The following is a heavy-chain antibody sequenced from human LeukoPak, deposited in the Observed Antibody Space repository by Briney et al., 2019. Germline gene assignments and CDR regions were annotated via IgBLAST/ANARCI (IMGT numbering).Heavy chain of an antibody. CDR3: ARTLAALYSRNRNAAYFAY. Sequence: PGGSLRLYCAASGFTFNSYAMHWVSQAPGKGLEWVAVISYHGSNKYYADSVKGRFTICRDNSKNTLYLQMNSLRAEDTAVYYCARTLAALYSRNRNAAYFAYWGQGTLVTVSS. J-gene: IGHJ4*02. CDR1: GFTFNSYA. V-gene: IGHV3-30*04. D-gene: IGHD1-26*01. CDR2: ISYHGSNK.